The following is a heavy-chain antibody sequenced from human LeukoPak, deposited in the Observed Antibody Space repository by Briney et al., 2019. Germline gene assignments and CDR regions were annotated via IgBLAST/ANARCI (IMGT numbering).Heavy chain of an antibody. V-gene: IGHV4-39*01. CDR3: ARLHSGSYHQFDY. J-gene: IGHJ4*02. CDR2: IYYSGST. CDR1: GGSISSSSYY. Sequence: SETRSLTCTVSGGSISSSSYYWGWIRQPPGKGLEWIGSIYYSGSTYYNPSLKSRVTISVDTSKNQFSLKLSSVTAADTAVYYCARLHSGSYHQFDYWGQGTLVTVSS. D-gene: IGHD1-26*01.